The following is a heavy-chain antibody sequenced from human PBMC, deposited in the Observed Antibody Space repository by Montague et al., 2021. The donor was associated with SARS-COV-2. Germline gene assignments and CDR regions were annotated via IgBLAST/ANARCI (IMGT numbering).Heavy chain of an antibody. CDR3: ARGPRITMIVVVITDIWFDP. CDR1: GGSFSGYY. CDR2: INHSGST. V-gene: IGHV4-34*01. D-gene: IGHD3-22*01. J-gene: IGHJ5*02. Sequence: SDTLSLTCAVYGGSFSGYYWSWIRQPPGKGLEWIGEINHSGSTNYNPSLKSRVTISVDTSKNQFSLKLSSVTAADTAVYYCARGPRITMIVVVITDIWFDPWGQGTLVTVSS.